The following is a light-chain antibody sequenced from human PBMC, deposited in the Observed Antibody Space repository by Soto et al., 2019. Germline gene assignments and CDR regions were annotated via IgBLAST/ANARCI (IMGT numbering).Light chain of an antibody. CDR2: LAS. CDR1: QSLLPRNGYSS. CDR3: LQAQQPPYS. J-gene: IGKJ2*01. Sequence: IVMTPSPLSLPVSPGEPASISCRSSQSLLPRNGYSSLEWYLQKLGQSPRLLIYLASTRASGVPDKFSAIGSSTVSALKISRVEAEGVGIYYCLQAQQPPYSFGQGTKLEI. V-gene: IGKV2-28*01.